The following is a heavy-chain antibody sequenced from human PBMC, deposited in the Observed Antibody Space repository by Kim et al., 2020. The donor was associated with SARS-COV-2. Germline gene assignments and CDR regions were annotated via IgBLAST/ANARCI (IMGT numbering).Heavy chain of an antibody. D-gene: IGHD3-10*01. Sequence: GGSLRLSCAASGFTFSSYAMSWVRQAPGKGLEWVSAISGSGGSTYYADSVKGRFTISRDNSKNTLYLQMNSLRAEDTAVYYCAKDTVIFGEVRGVIIPNYYYYGMDVWGQGTTVTVSS. J-gene: IGHJ6*02. CDR3: AKDTVIFGEVRGVIIPNYYYYGMDV. CDR2: ISGSGGST. V-gene: IGHV3-23*01. CDR1: GFTFSSYA.